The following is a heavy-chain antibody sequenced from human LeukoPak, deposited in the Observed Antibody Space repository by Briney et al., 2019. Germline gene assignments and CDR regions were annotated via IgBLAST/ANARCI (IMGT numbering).Heavy chain of an antibody. D-gene: IGHD5-18*01. CDR3: AKPHGYSFTYYFDY. CDR2: VSNDGTKK. CDR1: GFTFSAYG. V-gene: IGHV3-30*18. Sequence: GGSLLKICAASGFTFSAYGMHWVRQAPGKGLEWVAVVSNDGTKKDYADSVKGRFIISRDNSKNTLYQQMNSLRAEDTAVYYCAKPHGYSFTYYFDYWGKGTLVTVSS. J-gene: IGHJ4*02.